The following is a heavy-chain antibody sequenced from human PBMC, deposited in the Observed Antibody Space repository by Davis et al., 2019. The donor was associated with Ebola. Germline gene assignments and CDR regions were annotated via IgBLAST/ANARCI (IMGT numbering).Heavy chain of an antibody. Sequence: PAGSLSLSCAASGFTFPNAWMSWVRQAPGKGLEWVGRIKSKGDGETTNYAAPVKGRFVISRDDSQNTLNLEMNSLKSEDTAIYYCTTLVALRVPDQWGQGTLVTVSS. CDR2: IKSKGDGETT. V-gene: IGHV3-15*01. CDR3: TTLVALRVPDQ. D-gene: IGHD2-21*01. J-gene: IGHJ4*02. CDR1: GFTFPNAW.